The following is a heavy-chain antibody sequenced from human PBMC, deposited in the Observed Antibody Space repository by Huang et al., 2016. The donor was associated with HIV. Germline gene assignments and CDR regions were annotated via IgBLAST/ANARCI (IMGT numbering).Heavy chain of an antibody. D-gene: IGHD2-8*01. J-gene: IGHJ6*02. CDR3: ATKADAMDV. CDR1: TVTFSSYW. Sequence: LVESGGGPVRPGGSLRLSCAGSTVTFSSYWMTWVRQSQGQGLEWVASIRQDGSEKHYVDSVEGRFNISRDNGKKLLFLEMRSLGVDDTAVYFCATKADAMDVWGQGTTVIVSS. CDR2: IRQDGSEK. V-gene: IGHV3-7*01.